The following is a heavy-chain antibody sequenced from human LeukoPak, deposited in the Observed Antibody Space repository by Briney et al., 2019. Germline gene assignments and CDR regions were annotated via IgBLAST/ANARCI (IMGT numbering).Heavy chain of an antibody. V-gene: IGHV3-30-3*01. J-gene: IGHJ6*04. Sequence: GGSLRLSCAASGFTFSSYAMHWVRQAPGKGLEWVAVISYDGSNKYYADSVKGRFTISRDNSKNTLYLQMNSLRAEDTAVYYCARDRGEGAGFENGYYGRAVGGKGPRVTVSS. CDR2: ISYDGSNK. CDR1: GFTFSSYA. CDR3: ARDRGEGAGFENGYYGRAV. D-gene: IGHD3-10*01.